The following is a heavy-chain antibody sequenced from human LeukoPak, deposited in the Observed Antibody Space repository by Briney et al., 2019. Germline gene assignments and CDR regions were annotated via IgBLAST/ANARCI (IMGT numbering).Heavy chain of an antibody. D-gene: IGHD6-19*01. J-gene: IGHJ4*02. V-gene: IGHV3-15*01. CDR2: IKSKTDGGTT. Sequence: GGSLRLSCAASGFTFSNAWMSWVRQAPGKGLEWVGRIKSKTDGGTTDYAAPVKGRFTISRDDSKNTLYLQMNSLRAEDTAVYYCAKGGRAVAGPDYWGQGTLVTVSS. CDR3: AKGGRAVAGPDY. CDR1: GFTFSNAW.